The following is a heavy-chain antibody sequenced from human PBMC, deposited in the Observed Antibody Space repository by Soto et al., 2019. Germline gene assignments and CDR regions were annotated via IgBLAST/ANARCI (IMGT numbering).Heavy chain of an antibody. V-gene: IGHV2-26*01. J-gene: IGHJ6*02. CDR3: ARGEAYYYGSGSYYYYGMDV. D-gene: IGHD3-10*01. CDR1: GFSLSNARMG. Sequence: QVTLKESGPVLVKPTEPLTLTCTVSGFSLSNARMGVSWIRQPPGKALEWLAHIFSNDEKSYSTSLKSRLTISKDTAKSQVVLTMTNMDPVDTATYYCARGEAYYYGSGSYYYYGMDVWGQGTTVTVSS. CDR2: IFSNDEK.